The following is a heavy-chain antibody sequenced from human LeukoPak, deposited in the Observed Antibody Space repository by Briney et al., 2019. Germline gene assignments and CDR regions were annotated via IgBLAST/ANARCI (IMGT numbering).Heavy chain of an antibody. J-gene: IGHJ4*02. CDR3: ARHLNDYGDQGSGDY. CDR2: IYPGDSDT. V-gene: IGHV5-51*01. Sequence: ESLKISCKGSGYSFTTYWIGWVRQMPGKSLEWMGIIYPGDSDTTYSPSFQGQVTISADKSITTAYLQWSSLKASDTAMYYCARHLNDYGDQGSGDYWGQGTLVTVSS. D-gene: IGHD4-17*01. CDR1: GYSFTTYW.